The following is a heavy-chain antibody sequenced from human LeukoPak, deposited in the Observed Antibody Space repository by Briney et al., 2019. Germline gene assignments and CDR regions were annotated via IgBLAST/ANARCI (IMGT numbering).Heavy chain of an antibody. CDR2: IRYDGSNK. V-gene: IGHV3-30*02. J-gene: IGHJ6*02. CDR3: AKASDYYGSGGGNHYYYYGMDV. Sequence: GGSLRLSCAASGFTFSSYGMHWVRQAPGKGLEWVAFIRYDGSNKYYADSVKGRFTISRDNSKNTLYLQMNSLRAEDTAVYYCAKASDYYGSGGGNHYYYYGMDVWGQGTTVTVSS. CDR1: GFTFSSYG. D-gene: IGHD3-10*01.